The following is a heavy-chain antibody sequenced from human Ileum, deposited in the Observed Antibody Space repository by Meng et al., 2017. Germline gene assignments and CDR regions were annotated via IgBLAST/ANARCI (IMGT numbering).Heavy chain of an antibody. D-gene: IGHD4-11*01. V-gene: IGHV4-4*02. CDR2: IYQSGNT. CDR1: GTSISSNKW. J-gene: IGHJ5*02. Sequence: VLLQESGPGLVNLLGNRSLSCAVSGTSISSNKWWGWVRQSPGKGLEWIGEIYQSGNTNYNPALKSRVTISLDKSKNQFSLNLTSVTAADTAIYYCARCQQYLVNNWFDPWGQGILVTVSS. CDR3: ARCQQYLVNNWFDP.